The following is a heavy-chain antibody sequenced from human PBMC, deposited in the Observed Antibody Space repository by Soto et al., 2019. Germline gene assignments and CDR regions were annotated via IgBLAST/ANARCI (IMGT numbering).Heavy chain of an antibody. CDR3: ARDILHVTTVIPEPSYYYYGMDV. Sequence: ASVKVSCKASGYTFTSYGISWVRQAPGQGLEWMGWISAYNGNTNYAQKLQGRVTMTTDTSTSTAYMELRSLRSDDTAVYYCARDILHVTTVIPEPSYYYYGMDVWGQ. D-gene: IGHD4-17*01. CDR2: ISAYNGNT. V-gene: IGHV1-18*04. CDR1: GYTFTSYG. J-gene: IGHJ6*02.